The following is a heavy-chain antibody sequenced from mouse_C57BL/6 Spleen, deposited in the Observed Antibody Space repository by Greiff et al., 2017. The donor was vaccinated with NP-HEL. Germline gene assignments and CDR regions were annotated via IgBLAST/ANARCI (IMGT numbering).Heavy chain of an antibody. D-gene: IGHD1-1*02. J-gene: IGHJ2*01. V-gene: IGHV7-3*01. CDR1: GFTFPDYY. CDR3: ARYGWAYYCDY. CDR2: IRNKANGYTT. Sequence: EVKLMESGGGLVQPGGSLSLSCAASGFTFPDYYMSWVRQPPGEAPEWVGFIRNKANGYTTEYSASVKGRFTISRDNSQIILYRQMTALIAEDSATYYCARYGWAYYCDYWGQGTTLTVSS.